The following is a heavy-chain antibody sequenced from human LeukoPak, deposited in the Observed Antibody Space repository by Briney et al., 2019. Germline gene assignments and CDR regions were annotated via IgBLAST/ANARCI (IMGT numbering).Heavy chain of an antibody. Sequence: GGSLRLSCAASGFTFSSYAMHWVRQAPGKGLEWVAVISYDGSNKYHADSVKGRFTISRDNSKKTLYLQMNSLRAEDTAVYYCAKDSSSGIAGGYFQHWGQGTLVTVSS. J-gene: IGHJ1*01. CDR3: AKDSSSGIAGGYFQH. CDR2: ISYDGSNK. CDR1: GFTFSSYA. V-gene: IGHV3-30-3*01. D-gene: IGHD6-19*01.